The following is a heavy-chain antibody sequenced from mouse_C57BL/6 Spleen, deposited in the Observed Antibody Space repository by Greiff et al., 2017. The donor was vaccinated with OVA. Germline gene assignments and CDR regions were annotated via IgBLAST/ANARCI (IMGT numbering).Heavy chain of an antibody. CDR1: GFSLSTSGMG. V-gene: IGHV8-12*01. D-gene: IGHD2-3*01. CDR2: IYWDDDK. J-gene: IGHJ1*03. Sequence: QVTLKESGPGILQSSQTLSLTCSFSGFSLSTSGMGVSWLRQPSGKGLEWLAHIYWDDDKRYNPSLKSRLTISKDTSRNQVFLKITSVDTADTATYYCARSYDGYSFDVWGTGTTVTVSS. CDR3: ARSYDGYSFDV.